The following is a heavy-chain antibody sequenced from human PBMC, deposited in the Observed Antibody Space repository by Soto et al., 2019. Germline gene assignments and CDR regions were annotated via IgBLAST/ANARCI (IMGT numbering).Heavy chain of an antibody. CDR3: AHSWGLPFDY. V-gene: IGHV2-5*01. CDR2: IYWNDDK. Sequence: QITLKESGPTLVKPTQTLTLTCTYSGFSLRTTGVGVGWIRQPPGKALEWLGIIYWNDDKRFSPSLKSRFTLTSEISKRQVVLTMTNMDPVDTGTYYCAHSWGLPFDYWGQGTLVIVSS. D-gene: IGHD3-16*01. CDR1: GFSLRTTGVG. J-gene: IGHJ4*02.